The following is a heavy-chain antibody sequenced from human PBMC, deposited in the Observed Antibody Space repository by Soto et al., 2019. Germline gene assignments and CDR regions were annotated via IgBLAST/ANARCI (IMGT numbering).Heavy chain of an antibody. J-gene: IGHJ4*02. Sequence: QVQLVQSGAEVKKPGASVKVSCKASGYAFTSYYMHWVRQAPGQGLQWMGIINPSGGSTSYAQKFQGRVTMTRDTSTSTVYMELSSLRSEDTAVYYCALPGGEATVTSFDYWGQGTLVTVSS. CDR3: ALPGGEATVTSFDY. CDR2: INPSGGST. V-gene: IGHV1-46*01. CDR1: GYAFTSYY. D-gene: IGHD4-17*01.